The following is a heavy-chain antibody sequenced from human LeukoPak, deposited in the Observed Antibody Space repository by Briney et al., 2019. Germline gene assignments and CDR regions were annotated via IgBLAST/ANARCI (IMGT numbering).Heavy chain of an antibody. CDR1: GFTFSSYA. CDR2: ISGGGTST. V-gene: IGHV3-23*01. Sequence: PGGSLRLSCAASGFTFSSYAMSWVRQAPGKGLEWVSVISGGGTSTYYADSVKGRFTISKDNSRNTLYLQMNSLRAEDTPVYYCAKPFIAVANPIHYWGQGTLVTVSS. J-gene: IGHJ4*02. CDR3: AKPFIAVANPIHY. D-gene: IGHD6-19*01.